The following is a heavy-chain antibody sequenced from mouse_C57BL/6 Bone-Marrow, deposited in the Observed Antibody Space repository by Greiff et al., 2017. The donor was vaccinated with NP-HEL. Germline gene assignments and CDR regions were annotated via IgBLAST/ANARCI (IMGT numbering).Heavy chain of an antibody. CDR2: INPSNGGT. Sequence: VKLQQPGTELVKPGASVKLSCKASGYTFTSYWMHWVKQRPGQGLEWIGNINPSNGGTNYNEKFKSKATLTVEKSSSTAYMQLSSLTSEDSAVYYCARDYYGSSWFAYWGQGTLVTVSA. D-gene: IGHD1-1*01. J-gene: IGHJ3*01. V-gene: IGHV1-53*01. CDR3: ARDYYGSSWFAY. CDR1: GYTFTSYW.